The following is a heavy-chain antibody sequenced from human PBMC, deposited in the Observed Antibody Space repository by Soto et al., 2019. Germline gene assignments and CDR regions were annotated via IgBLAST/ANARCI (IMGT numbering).Heavy chain of an antibody. D-gene: IGHD3-10*01. CDR1: GFTFDNYA. CDR2: ISATGGST. Sequence: EVQLMVSGGGLVQPGGSLRLSCAASGFTFDNYAMNWVRQDPGKGLEWVSGISATGGSTYYAASVRGRFGISRDNSKNTLDLQMNSLRAEDTAVYYCARSLDVFLWLGELLSLGFDSWGQGTLVTASS. CDR3: ARSLDVFLWLGELLSLGFDS. J-gene: IGHJ4*02. V-gene: IGHV3-23*01.